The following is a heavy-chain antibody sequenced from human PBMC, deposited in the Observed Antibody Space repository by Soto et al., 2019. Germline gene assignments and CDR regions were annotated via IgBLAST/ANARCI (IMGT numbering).Heavy chain of an antibody. CDR3: ARWAGISYYYYYGMDV. D-gene: IGHD6-13*01. CDR1: TFTFTSSA. J-gene: IGHJ6*02. V-gene: IGHV1-3*01. CDR2: IVVGNGNT. Sequence: ASVKVSCKASTFTFTSSAVQWVRQARGQRLEWIGWIVVGNGNTKYSQKFQGRVTITRDTSASTAYMELSSLRSEDTAVYYCARWAGISYYYYYGMDVWGQGTTVTVSS.